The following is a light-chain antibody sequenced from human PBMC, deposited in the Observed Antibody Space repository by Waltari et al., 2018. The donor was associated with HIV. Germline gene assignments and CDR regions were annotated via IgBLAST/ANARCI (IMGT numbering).Light chain of an antibody. CDR3: QQYHPVPYT. J-gene: IGKJ3*01. Sequence: DIHMTQSPSSLSASVVDRVTLTCGASQAISDPLAWYHQTPGKAPKLLVSAASTLESGVPSRFSGSGSGTEYTLTISSLQPEDFATYYCQQYHPVPYTFGPGTKVDI. CDR2: AAS. CDR1: QAISDP. V-gene: IGKV1-NL1*01.